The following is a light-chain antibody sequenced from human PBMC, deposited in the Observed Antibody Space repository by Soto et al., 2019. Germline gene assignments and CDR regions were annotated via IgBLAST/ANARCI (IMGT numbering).Light chain of an antibody. J-gene: IGLJ2*01. V-gene: IGLV1-40*01. CDR1: SSNIGAGYD. CDR2: GNS. CDR3: QSYDSSLSGVV. Sequence: QSVLTQPPSVSGAPGQRVTISCTGSSSNIGAGYDVHWYQQLPGTASKLLLYGNSNRPSGVPDRFSGSKSGTSASLAITGLQAEDEADYYCQSYDSSLSGVVFGGGTKVTVL.